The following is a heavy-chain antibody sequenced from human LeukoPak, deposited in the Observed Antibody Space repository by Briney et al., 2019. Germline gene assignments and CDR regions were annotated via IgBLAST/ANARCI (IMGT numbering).Heavy chain of an antibody. D-gene: IGHD3-22*01. CDR2: ISYSGST. Sequence: SSETLSLTCSVSGGSISRHYWSWIRQPPGKGLEWIGYISYSGSTRYNPSFQSRVTISMEMSKTHFSLKLTSVTAAVTAVYYCARLLNNDNSGDPDTFDMWGPGTMVTVSS. V-gene: IGHV4-59*08. J-gene: IGHJ3*02. CDR1: GGSISRHY. CDR3: ARLLNNDNSGDPDTFDM.